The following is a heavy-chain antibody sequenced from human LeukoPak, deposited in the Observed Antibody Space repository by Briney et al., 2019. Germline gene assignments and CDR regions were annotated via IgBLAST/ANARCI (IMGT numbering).Heavy chain of an antibody. D-gene: IGHD3-10*01. CDR1: GFTFSNYW. J-gene: IGHJ4*01. V-gene: IGHV3-7*05. CDR3: ARDRGFPYKLAFDV. CDR2: IKQDGSEE. Sequence: GSLRLSCAASGFTFSNYWMSWVRQAPGKGLEWVANIKQDGSEEYYVDSVKGRFTISRDSAKTSLYLQMNSLRAEDTAVYYCARDRGFPYKLAFDVWGQGTLVTVSS.